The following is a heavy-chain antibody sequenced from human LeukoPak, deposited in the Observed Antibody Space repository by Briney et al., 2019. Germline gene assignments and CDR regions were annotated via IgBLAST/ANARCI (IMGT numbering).Heavy chain of an antibody. J-gene: IGHJ6*02. V-gene: IGHV5-51*01. D-gene: IGHD5-12*01. Sequence: GESLKISCKGSRYSFTNYWIGWVRQMPGKDLEWMGIINPGDSDARYRPSFQGQVTISADKSISTAYLQWSSLKASDTAMYYCARFQSWLYAMDVWGQGTTVTVSS. CDR2: INPGDSDA. CDR1: RYSFTNYW. CDR3: ARFQSWLYAMDV.